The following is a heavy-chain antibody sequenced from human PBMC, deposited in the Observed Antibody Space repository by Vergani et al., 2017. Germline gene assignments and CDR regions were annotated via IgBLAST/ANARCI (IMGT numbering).Heavy chain of an antibody. J-gene: IGHJ4*02. V-gene: IGHV1-46*03. CDR3: ARGYYGILTGYRY. CDR2: INPSGGHT. D-gene: IGHD3-9*01. Sequence: QVQVVQSGAEVKKSGASVKVSCKTSGYTFSNYYMHWVRQAPGQGLEWMGIINPSGGHTNYAQKFQGRVTMTRDTSTSTVYMELSSLGSEDTAIYYCARGYYGILTGYRYWGQGTLVTVSA. CDR1: GYTFSNYY.